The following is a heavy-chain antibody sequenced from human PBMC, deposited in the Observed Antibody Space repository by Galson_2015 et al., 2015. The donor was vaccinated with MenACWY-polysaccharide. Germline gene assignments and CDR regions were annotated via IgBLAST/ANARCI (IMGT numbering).Heavy chain of an antibody. CDR3: ARHALSYDNSGYYYFDY. V-gene: IGHV4-59*08. J-gene: IGHJ4*02. D-gene: IGHD3-22*01. CDR2: IYYSGST. CDR1: GDSISSYY. Sequence: ETLSLACTVSGDSISSYYWSWIRQPPGKGLEWIGYIYYSGSTNYNPSLKSRVTISVDTSKNKFSLKLSSVTAADTAVYYCARHALSYDNSGYYYFDYWGQGTLVTVSS.